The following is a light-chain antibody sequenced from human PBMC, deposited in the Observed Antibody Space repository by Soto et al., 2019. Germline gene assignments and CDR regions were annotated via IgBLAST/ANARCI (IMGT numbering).Light chain of an antibody. V-gene: IGKV1-5*01. J-gene: IGKJ1*01. CDR1: QSINNW. CDR2: GAS. Sequence: DIQITQSPLTLSASIGDRVTITCRASQSINNWLAWYQQKPGKPPKLLLYGASSRDSGVPPRFSGSGSGTEFNLTISSLQPDDFATYYCQQYNRYSGMFGQGTKVEVK. CDR3: QQYNRYSGM.